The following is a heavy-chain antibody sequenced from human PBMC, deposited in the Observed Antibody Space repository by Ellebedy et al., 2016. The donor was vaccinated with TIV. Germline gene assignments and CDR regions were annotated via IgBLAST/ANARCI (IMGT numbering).Heavy chain of an antibody. CDR2: IYPGDSDT. CDR1: GYSFTSYW. Sequence: PGGSLRLSCKGSGYSFTSYWIGWVRQMPGKGLEWMGIIYPGDSDTRYSPSFQGQVTISADKSISTAYLQWSSLKASDTAMYYCARAAQYYFDYWGQGTLVTVSS. CDR3: ARAAQYYFDY. V-gene: IGHV5-51*01. J-gene: IGHJ4*02. D-gene: IGHD6-25*01.